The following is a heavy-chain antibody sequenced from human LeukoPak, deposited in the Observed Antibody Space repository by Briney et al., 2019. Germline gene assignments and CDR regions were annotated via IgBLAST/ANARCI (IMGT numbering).Heavy chain of an antibody. J-gene: IGHJ4*02. CDR1: GFTFSSYS. CDR2: ISSISNYI. CDR3: ARGPGATMIVPPDS. D-gene: IGHD3-22*01. Sequence: GGSLRLSCAASGFTFSSYSMNWVRQAPGKGLEWVPSISSISNYIYYGDSVKGRFTISRDNAKNSLYLQMNSLRAEDTAVYYCARGPGATMIVPPDSWGQGTLVTVSS. V-gene: IGHV3-21*01.